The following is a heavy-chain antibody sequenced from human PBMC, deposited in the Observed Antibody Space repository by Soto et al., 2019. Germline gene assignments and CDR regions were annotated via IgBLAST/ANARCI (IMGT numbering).Heavy chain of an antibody. D-gene: IGHD3-10*01. CDR2: INTYNGNT. V-gene: IGHV1-18*01. Sequence: QVQLVQSGAEVKKPGASVKVSCKASGYTFTNYGISWVRQAPGQGLEWMGWINTYNGNTNHAQKLQGRVPMTTDTSTSTAYMELMSLRSDDTAVYYCARGVGSGTYYNQYNWFDPWGQGTLVTVSS. CDR1: GYTFTNYG. CDR3: ARGVGSGTYYNQYNWFDP. J-gene: IGHJ5*02.